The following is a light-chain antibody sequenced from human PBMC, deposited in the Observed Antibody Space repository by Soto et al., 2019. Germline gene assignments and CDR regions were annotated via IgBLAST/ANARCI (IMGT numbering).Light chain of an antibody. CDR1: QSVSSSY. CDR2: GAS. J-gene: IGKJ1*01. CDR3: QQFGSSSWT. Sequence: ESVLTQSPGTLSLSPGEKATLSCRASQSVSSSYLAWYQHKPGQAPRLLIYGASSRATGIPDRISGSGSGTDFTITVSRLEPEDFAVYYCQQFGSSSWTFGQGTKVEIK. V-gene: IGKV3-20*01.